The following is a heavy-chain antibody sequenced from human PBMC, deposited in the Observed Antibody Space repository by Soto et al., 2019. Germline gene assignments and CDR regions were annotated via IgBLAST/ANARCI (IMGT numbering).Heavy chain of an antibody. CDR3: ASGCSSTSCYSTGPGYYYGMDV. V-gene: IGHV4-4*07. D-gene: IGHD2-2*02. CDR1: GGSIGSYY. CDR2: IYTSGST. J-gene: IGHJ6*02. Sequence: SETLSLTCTVSGGSIGSYYWSWIRQPAGKGLEWIGRIYTSGSTNYNPSLKSRVTMSVDTSKNQFSLKLSSVTAADTAVYYCASGCSSTSCYSTGPGYYYGMDVWGQGTTVTVSS.